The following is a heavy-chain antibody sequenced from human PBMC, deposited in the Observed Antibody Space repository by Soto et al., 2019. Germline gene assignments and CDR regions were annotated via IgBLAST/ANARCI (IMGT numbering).Heavy chain of an antibody. V-gene: IGHV3-30*03. CDR1: GFTFSSYG. CDR2: ISYDGSNK. Sequence: GGSLRLSCAASGFTFSSYGMHWVRQAPGKGLEWVAVISYDGSNKYYADSVKGRFTISRDNSKNTLYLQMNSLRAEDTAVYYCARTLESDSSGYYQGDAFDIWGQGTMVTVSS. D-gene: IGHD3-22*01. J-gene: IGHJ3*02. CDR3: ARTLESDSSGYYQGDAFDI.